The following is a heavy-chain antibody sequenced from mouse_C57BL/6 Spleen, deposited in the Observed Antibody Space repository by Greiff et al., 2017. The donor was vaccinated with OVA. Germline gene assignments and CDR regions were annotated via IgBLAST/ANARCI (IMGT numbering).Heavy chain of an antibody. CDR1: GFSLTSYA. V-gene: IGHV2-9-1*01. Sequence: VKLMESGPGLVAPSQILSITCTVSGFSLTSYAISWVRQPPGKGLEWLGVIWTGGGTNYNSALKSRLSISKDNSKSQVFLKMNSLQTDDTARYYCARKGGSTALYAMDYWGQGTSVTVSS. CDR3: ARKGGSTALYAMDY. D-gene: IGHD1-2*01. CDR2: IWTGGGT. J-gene: IGHJ4*01.